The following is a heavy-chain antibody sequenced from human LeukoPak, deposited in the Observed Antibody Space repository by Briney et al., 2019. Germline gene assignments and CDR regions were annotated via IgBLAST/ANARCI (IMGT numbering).Heavy chain of an antibody. J-gene: IGHJ4*02. CDR2: IKSKTDGGTT. CDR1: GFTFRKYW. CDR3: TRDDDSGWYSFAY. D-gene: IGHD6-19*01. Sequence: GGSLRLSCAASGFTFRKYWMAWVRQAPGKGLEWVGRIKSKTDGGTTDYAGPVKGRFTMSRDDSKNTLFLQMSSLKTEDTAIYYCTRDDDSGWYSFAYWGQGTLVTVSS. V-gene: IGHV3-15*01.